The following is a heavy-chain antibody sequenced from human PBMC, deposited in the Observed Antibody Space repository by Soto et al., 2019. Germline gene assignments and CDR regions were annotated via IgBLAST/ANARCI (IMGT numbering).Heavy chain of an antibody. CDR3: ATGGYGPRGNYYYGMDV. J-gene: IGHJ6*02. CDR2: IIPIFGTA. D-gene: IGHD5-12*01. V-gene: IGHV1-69*01. CDR1: GGTFSSYA. Sequence: QVQLVQSGAEVKKPGSSVKVSCKASGGTFSSYAISWVRQAPGQGLEWMGGIIPIFGTANYAQKFQGRVTITADESTITAYMELSSLRSEDTAVYYCATGGYGPRGNYYYGMDVWGQGTTVTVSS.